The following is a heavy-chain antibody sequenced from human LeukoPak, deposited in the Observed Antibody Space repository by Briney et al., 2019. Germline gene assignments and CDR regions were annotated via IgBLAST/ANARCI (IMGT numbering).Heavy chain of an antibody. D-gene: IGHD4-17*01. CDR3: AKPTVTTQYAFDI. Sequence: GGSLRLSCAASGFTFSSYGMHWVRQAPGKGLEWVAVISYDGSNKYYADSVKGRFTISRDNSKNTLYLQMNSLRAEDTAVYYCAKPTVTTQYAFDIWGQGTMVTVSS. V-gene: IGHV3-30*18. CDR1: GFTFSSYG. J-gene: IGHJ3*02. CDR2: ISYDGSNK.